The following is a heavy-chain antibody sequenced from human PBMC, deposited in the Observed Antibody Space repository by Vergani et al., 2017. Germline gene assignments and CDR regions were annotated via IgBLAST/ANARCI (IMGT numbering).Heavy chain of an antibody. V-gene: IGHV4-34*01. CDR3: ARVNTKTNGHLDYYYYMDV. J-gene: IGHJ6*03. CDR1: GGSFTSYH. D-gene: IGHD2-8*01. Sequence: QVQLHQWGGGLLKPSETLSLTCVVNGGSFTSYHWTWIRQSPGEGLEGVGDIDHTGRPAYNPSLKSRLTMSVDKSRNQFSLTLNSVTATDTAIYFCARVNTKTNGHLDYYYYMDVWGQGTAVTVS. CDR2: IDHTGRP.